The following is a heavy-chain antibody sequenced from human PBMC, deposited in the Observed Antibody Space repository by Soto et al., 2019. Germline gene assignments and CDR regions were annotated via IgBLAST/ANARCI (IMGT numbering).Heavy chain of an antibody. Sequence: SQTLSLTCGISGDSVSSNTAGWSWIRQSPSRGLEWLGRTYYRSKWYYDYGVSVKGRITINPDTSKNQFSLHLNSVTPEDMAVYYCAKGGLVRGGFHGWFDPWGQGILVTVSS. CDR3: AKGGLVRGGFHGWFDP. V-gene: IGHV6-1*01. CDR1: GDSVSSNTAG. D-gene: IGHD3-10*01. CDR2: TYYRSKWYY. J-gene: IGHJ5*02.